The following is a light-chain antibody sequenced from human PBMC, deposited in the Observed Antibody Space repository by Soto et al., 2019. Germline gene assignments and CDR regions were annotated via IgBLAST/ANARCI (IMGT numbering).Light chain of an antibody. Sequence: QSALTQPASVSGSPGQSITISCTGTRSDVGGYTYVSWYQQHPGKAPKLIISEVSNRPSGVSHRFSGSKSGNTASLTITGLQAADEADYYCSSYTSSSSLVFGGGTKLTVL. CDR1: RSDVGGYTY. CDR2: EVS. V-gene: IGLV2-14*01. J-gene: IGLJ3*02. CDR3: SSYTSSSSLV.